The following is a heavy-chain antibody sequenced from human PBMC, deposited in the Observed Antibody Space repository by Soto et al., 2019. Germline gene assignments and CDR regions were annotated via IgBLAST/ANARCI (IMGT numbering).Heavy chain of an antibody. CDR3: ASSPPYGDYEYYFDY. CDR2: IYHSGST. Sequence: SETLSLTCAVSGGSISSGGYSWSWIRQPPGKGLEWIGYIYHSGSTYYNPSLKSRVTISVDRSKNQFSLKLSSVTAADTAVYYCASSPPYGDYEYYFDYWGQGTLVTVSS. CDR1: GGSISSGGYS. D-gene: IGHD4-17*01. V-gene: IGHV4-30-2*01. J-gene: IGHJ4*02.